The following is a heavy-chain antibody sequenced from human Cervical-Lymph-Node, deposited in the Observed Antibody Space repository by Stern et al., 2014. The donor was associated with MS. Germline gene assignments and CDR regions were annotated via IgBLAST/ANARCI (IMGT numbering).Heavy chain of an antibody. CDR2: VYLSGSP. V-gene: IGHV4-61*02. CDR1: GGSISNDNFF. D-gene: IGHD1-26*01. J-gene: IGHJ5*02. Sequence: QLQLQESGPGLVKPSQTLSLTCTVSGGSISNDNFFWSWIRQPAGKGLEWIGRVYLSGSPNYNPSLKRRVTIPMDTSMNQVSLQLTSVTAADTAVYYCALGAEWFDPWGQGTLVTVSS. CDR3: ALGAEWFDP.